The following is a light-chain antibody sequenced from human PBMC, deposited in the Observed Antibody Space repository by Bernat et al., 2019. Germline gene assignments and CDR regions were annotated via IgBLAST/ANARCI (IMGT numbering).Light chain of an antibody. J-gene: IGLJ1*01. CDR3: SSYTSRLTLSV. CDR2: AVS. V-gene: IGLV2-14*01. Sequence: QSALTQPASGSGSPGQSITIFCTGTSSEVGGDNYVSWYQQHPGKAPKLMIYAVSNRPSGVSNRFSGSKSGNTASLTISGLQAEDAADYYCSSYTSRLTLSVFGTGTQVTVL. CDR1: SSEVGGDNY.